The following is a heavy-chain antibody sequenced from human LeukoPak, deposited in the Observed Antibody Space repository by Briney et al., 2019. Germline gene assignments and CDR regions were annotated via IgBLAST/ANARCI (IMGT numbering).Heavy chain of an antibody. CDR3: AAEGRYYYDSSGYYSRFDY. J-gene: IGHJ4*02. Sequence: SETLPLTCTVSGGSISSYYWSWIRQPPGKGLEWIGYIYYSGSTNYNPSLKSRVTISVDTSKNQFSLKLSSVTAADTAVYYCAAEGRYYYDSSGYYSRFDYWGQGTLVTVSS. D-gene: IGHD3-22*01. V-gene: IGHV4-59*01. CDR2: IYYSGST. CDR1: GGSISSYY.